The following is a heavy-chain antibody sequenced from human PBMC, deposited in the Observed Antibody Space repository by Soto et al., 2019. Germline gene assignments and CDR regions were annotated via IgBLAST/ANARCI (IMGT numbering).Heavy chain of an antibody. Sequence: QMQLVESGGGVVQPGRSLRLSWAASGFTFSGYARHWVGQAPGKGLDWVAVMSYDGGKTYYADSVKGRFTISRDNSKNTLYLQMNTLTTEDTAVYYCAVDWYFDLWGRGTLVTVSS. CDR1: GFTFSGYA. V-gene: IGHV3-30-3*01. CDR2: MSYDGGKT. J-gene: IGHJ2*01. CDR3: AVDWYFDL.